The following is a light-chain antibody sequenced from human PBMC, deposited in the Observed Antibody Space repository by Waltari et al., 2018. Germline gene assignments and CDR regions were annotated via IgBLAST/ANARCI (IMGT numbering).Light chain of an antibody. V-gene: IGLV1-44*01. CDR2: SNN. Sequence: QSVLTQPPSASGTPGQRVTTSCSGSSSNIGSNTVNWYQQLPGTAPKLPIYSNNQRPSGVPDRFSGSKSGTSASLAISGLQSEDEADYYCAAWDDSLNGDVVFGGGTKLTVL. CDR3: AAWDDSLNGDVV. CDR1: SSNIGSNT. J-gene: IGLJ2*01.